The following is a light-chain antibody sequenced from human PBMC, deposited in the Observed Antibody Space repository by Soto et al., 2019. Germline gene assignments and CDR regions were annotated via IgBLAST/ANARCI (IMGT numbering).Light chain of an antibody. V-gene: IGLV1-44*01. Sequence: QSVLTQPPSASGTPGQKVTISCSGATSDIGSNTIHWYRHLPGSGPTLVVFNNDQRPSGVSNRFSGSKSGNTASLTISGLQAEDEAEYYCSSYTNINTRACVFGTGTKLTVL. CDR2: NND. J-gene: IGLJ1*01. CDR1: TSDIGSNT. CDR3: SSYTNINTRACV.